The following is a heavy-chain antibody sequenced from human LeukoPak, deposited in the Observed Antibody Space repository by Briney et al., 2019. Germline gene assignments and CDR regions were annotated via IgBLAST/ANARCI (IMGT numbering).Heavy chain of an antibody. V-gene: IGHV3-66*01. CDR1: GFTVSSKY. J-gene: IGHJ3*02. CDR3: ARVGSLYRLHAFDI. Sequence: GGSLRLSCAASGFTVSSKYMSWVRQAPGKVLEWVSVIYSGGSTYYADSVKGRFTISRDNSKNTLYLQMNSLRAEDTAVYYCARVGSLYRLHAFDIWGQGTMVTVSS. CDR2: IYSGGST. D-gene: IGHD1-26*01.